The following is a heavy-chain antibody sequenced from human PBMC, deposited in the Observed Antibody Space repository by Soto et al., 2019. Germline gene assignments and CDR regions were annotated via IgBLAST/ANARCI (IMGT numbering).Heavy chain of an antibody. D-gene: IGHD6-13*01. V-gene: IGHV1-69*06. CDR1: GGTFSSCA. Sequence: SVKVSCKASGGTFSSCAISWVRQAPGQGLEWMGGIIPIFGTANYAQKFQGRVTITADKSTSTAYMELSSLRSEDTAVYYCARDRAAAGKGVYYYGMDVWGQGTTVTVSS. CDR3: ARDRAAAGKGVYYYGMDV. CDR2: IIPIFGTA. J-gene: IGHJ6*02.